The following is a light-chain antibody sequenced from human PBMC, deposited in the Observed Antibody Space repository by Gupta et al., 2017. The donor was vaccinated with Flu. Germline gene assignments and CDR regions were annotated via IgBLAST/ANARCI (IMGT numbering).Light chain of an antibody. CDR2: ENN. CDR3: ATWDNSLSGVI. Sequence: QSVLTQPPSVSAAPGQKVTISCSGSSSNIGRYNYVSWYQQVPGVAPTLLIYENNRRPSGIPDRFSGSKADTSATLGITGVQTGDEADYYCATWDNSLSGVIFGGGTKLTVL. V-gene: IGLV1-51*02. CDR1: SSNIGRYNY. J-gene: IGLJ2*01.